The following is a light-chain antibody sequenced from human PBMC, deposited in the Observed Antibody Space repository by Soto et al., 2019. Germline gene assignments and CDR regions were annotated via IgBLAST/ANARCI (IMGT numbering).Light chain of an antibody. V-gene: IGKV3-15*01. CDR2: GAS. CDR1: QSVNSN. Sequence: EAVVTQPPATLSASPRVRATLSCRSSQSVNSNLAWYQQKLGQAPRVLIFGASTRATGIQARFSGSGSGTEFSLTINSLQSEDFAVYYYQQYNNVPLKTFGQGTRLEIK. J-gene: IGKJ5*01. CDR3: QQYNNVPLKT.